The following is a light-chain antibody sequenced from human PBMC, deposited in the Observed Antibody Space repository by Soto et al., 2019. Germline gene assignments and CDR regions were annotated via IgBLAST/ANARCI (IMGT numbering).Light chain of an antibody. CDR1: QSISSY. CDR3: QQSYSTPRT. J-gene: IGKJ1*01. Sequence: IPLTPSPSSLSASLGDRVTITCRASQSISSYLNWYQQKPGKAPKLLIYAASSLQSGVPSRFSGSGSGTDFTLTISSLQPEDFATYYCQQSYSTPRTFGQGTKVEIK. V-gene: IGKV1-39*01. CDR2: AAS.